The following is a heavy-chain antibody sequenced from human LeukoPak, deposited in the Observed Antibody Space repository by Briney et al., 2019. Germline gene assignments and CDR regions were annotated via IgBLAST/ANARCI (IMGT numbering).Heavy chain of an antibody. D-gene: IGHD7-27*01. CDR1: GYSFTSYW. V-gene: IGHV5-51*01. Sequence: GESLKISCKGSGYSFTSYWIGWVRKMPGKGLEWMGTIYPGDSDTRYSPSFQGQVTLSADKSISTAYLQWSSLKASDTAMYFFSREGRRKTGGCGWVWGQSTLVTVSS. CDR3: SREGRRKTGGCGWV. CDR2: IYPGDSDT. J-gene: IGHJ1*01.